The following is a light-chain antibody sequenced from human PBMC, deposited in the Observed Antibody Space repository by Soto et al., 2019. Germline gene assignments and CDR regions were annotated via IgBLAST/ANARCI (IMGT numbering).Light chain of an antibody. CDR3: SSYTSSTNYV. Sequence: QSARTQPASGSGSPGQSPTISCTGTSIDIAPYHYVSSYQQHPGKAPKLIIYEVSYRPSGISNRFSGSKSGNTASLTISGLQAEDEADYYCSSYTSSTNYVFGTGTKVTVL. CDR2: EVS. CDR1: SIDIAPYHY. V-gene: IGLV2-14*01. J-gene: IGLJ1*01.